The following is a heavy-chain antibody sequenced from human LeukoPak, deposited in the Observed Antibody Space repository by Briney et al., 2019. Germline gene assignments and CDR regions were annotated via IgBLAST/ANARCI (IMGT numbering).Heavy chain of an antibody. V-gene: IGHV4-59*01. D-gene: IGHD4-17*01. Sequence: SETLSLTCTVCGGSINNYYWSWIRQPPGKGLEWIGYIYYRGSTNYNPSLKSRVTFSVDTSKNQFSLKLNSVTAADTAVYYCARGGDYGDLRYFDYWGQGTLVTVSS. CDR3: ARGGDYGDLRYFDY. CDR1: GGSINNYY. J-gene: IGHJ4*02. CDR2: IYYRGST.